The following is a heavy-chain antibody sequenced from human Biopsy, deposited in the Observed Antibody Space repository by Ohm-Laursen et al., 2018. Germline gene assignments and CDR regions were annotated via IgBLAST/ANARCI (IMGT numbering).Heavy chain of an antibody. D-gene: IGHD1-1*01. Sequence: SSVKVSRKASGGTFSSFGISWVRQAPGQGLEWMGEINSMFGTTNYAQTFQGRVTITADESTSTAYMEVSSLRSEDTAVYYCAKRGVERGRPLAYWGQGTLDTVSS. V-gene: IGHV1-69*01. CDR2: INSMFGTT. J-gene: IGHJ4*02. CDR1: GGTFSSFG. CDR3: AKRGVERGRPLAY.